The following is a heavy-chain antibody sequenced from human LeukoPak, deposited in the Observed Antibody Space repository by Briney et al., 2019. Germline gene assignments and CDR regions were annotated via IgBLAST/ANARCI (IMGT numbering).Heavy chain of an antibody. CDR3: ARDEPRVAAAAPCHFDY. D-gene: IGHD6-13*01. Sequence: SVKVSCKASGGTFSSYAISWVRQAPGQGLEWMGGIIPIFGTANYAQKFQGRVTITADESTSTAYMELSSLRSEDTAVYYCARDEPRVAAAAPCHFDYWGQGTLVTVSS. CDR2: IIPIFGTA. CDR1: GGTFSSYA. V-gene: IGHV1-69*01. J-gene: IGHJ4*02.